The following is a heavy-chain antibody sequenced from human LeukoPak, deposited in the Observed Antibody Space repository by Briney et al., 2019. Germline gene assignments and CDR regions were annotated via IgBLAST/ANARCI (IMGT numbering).Heavy chain of an antibody. J-gene: IGHJ4*02. D-gene: IGHD6-19*01. Sequence: SETLSLSCTVSGDSISSSYWGWIRQPGGKGLEWIGRIHTSGTTYHSPSLKSRVTMSVDTSTNQFSLKLTSVTAADTAMYYCARVRLGRGLDYWGQGTLVTVSS. V-gene: IGHV4-4*07. CDR3: ARVRLGRGLDY. CDR2: IHTSGTT. CDR1: GDSISSSY.